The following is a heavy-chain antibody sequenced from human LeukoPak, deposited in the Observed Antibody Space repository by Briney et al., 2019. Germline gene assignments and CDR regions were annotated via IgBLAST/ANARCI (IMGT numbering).Heavy chain of an antibody. Sequence: ASVKVSCKASGYTFTNYCISWVRQAPGQGLEWMGLISGYNCNTNYAKSIQGRVTITTDTSTSTAHMELRRLRSDDTAVYYCARDCGYHCLFDYWGQGTLVTVSS. CDR1: GYTFTNYC. V-gene: IGHV1-18*01. CDR3: ARDCGYHCLFDY. D-gene: IGHD5-12*01. J-gene: IGHJ4*02. CDR2: ISGYNCNT.